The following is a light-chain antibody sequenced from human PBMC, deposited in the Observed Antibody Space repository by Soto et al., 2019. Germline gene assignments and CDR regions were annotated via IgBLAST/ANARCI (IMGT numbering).Light chain of an antibody. V-gene: IGKV3-20*01. Sequence: EIVLTQSPGTLSLSPGERATLSCRASQSVSSSYLAWYQQKPGQAPRLLIYGASSRATGIPDRFSGSGSGTDFTLTISRLEPEDFAVYYCHQYDSSPLTFGAGTKVEIK. J-gene: IGKJ4*01. CDR1: QSVSSSY. CDR3: HQYDSSPLT. CDR2: GAS.